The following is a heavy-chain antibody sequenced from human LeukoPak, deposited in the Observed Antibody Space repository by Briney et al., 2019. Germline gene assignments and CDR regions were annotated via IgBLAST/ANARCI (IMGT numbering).Heavy chain of an antibody. CDR2: INTDGSIT. V-gene: IGHV3-74*01. CDR1: GFTFSDYW. J-gene: IGHJ4*02. Sequence: GGSLRLSCAASGFTFSDYWIHWDRQAPGKGLVWVSRINTDGSITNYADSVKGRFSISRDNAKNTLYLQMSSLRAEDTAVYYCARDRGPRTGFMVREAYDYWGQGTLDTVSS. D-gene: IGHD3-10*01. CDR3: ARDRGPRTGFMVREAYDY.